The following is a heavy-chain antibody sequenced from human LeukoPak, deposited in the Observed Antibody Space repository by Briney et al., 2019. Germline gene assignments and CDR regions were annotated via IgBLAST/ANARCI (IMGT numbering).Heavy chain of an antibody. CDR1: GGTFSTYA. CDR3: ASGRGISAPFDN. J-gene: IGHJ4*02. D-gene: IGHD6-13*01. Sequence: SVKVSCKASGGTFSTYAISWVRQAPGQGLEWMGGIIPMLGTANNAQKLPGRVTITTDESTTTAYMETSSLRSEDTAVYYCASGRGISAPFDNWGQGTLVTVSS. V-gene: IGHV1-69*05. CDR2: IIPMLGTA.